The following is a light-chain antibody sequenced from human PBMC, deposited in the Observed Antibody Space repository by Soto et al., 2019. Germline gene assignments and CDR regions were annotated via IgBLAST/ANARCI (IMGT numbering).Light chain of an antibody. J-gene: IGKJ1*01. CDR3: QHYDGSTGT. CDR2: GAS. V-gene: IGKV3-20*01. Sequence: EIVLTQSPGTLSLSPGERATLSCRASQSVSSKLVSWYQKPPGQAPRLLIYGASTRSTGIPDRFSGRGSGTDFTLTINRLEPEDFAVYYCQHYDGSTGTFGQGTKVEV. CDR1: QSVSSKL.